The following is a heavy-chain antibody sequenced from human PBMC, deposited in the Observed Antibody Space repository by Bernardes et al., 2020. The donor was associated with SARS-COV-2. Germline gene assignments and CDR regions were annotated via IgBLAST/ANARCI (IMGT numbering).Heavy chain of an antibody. CDR3: GTGSACDV. CDR1: GFTFSNAW. Sequence: GGSLRLSCAASGFTFSNAWMSWVRQAPGKGLEWVGRIKSKADGQTTDYAAPVKGRFTISRDDSRNTLYLQMNSLKTEDTAVYYCGTGSACDVWGQGTMVTVSS. J-gene: IGHJ3*01. D-gene: IGHD1-26*01. CDR2: IKSKADGQTT. V-gene: IGHV3-15*01.